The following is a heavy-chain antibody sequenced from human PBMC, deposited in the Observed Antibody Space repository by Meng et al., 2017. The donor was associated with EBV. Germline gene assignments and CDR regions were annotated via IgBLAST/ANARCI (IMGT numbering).Heavy chain of an antibody. CDR1: GFTVSSNY. Sequence: DVQLVGSGGAWIQPVGSLRLSCAASGFTVSSNYMSWVRQAPGKGLEWVSVIYSGGSTYYADSVKGRFTISRDNSKNTLYLQMNSLRAEDTAVYYCAKHRLGPLDYWGQGTLVTVSS. CDR2: IYSGGST. J-gene: IGHJ4*02. CDR3: AKHRLGPLDY. V-gene: IGHV3-53*01. D-gene: IGHD5-12*01.